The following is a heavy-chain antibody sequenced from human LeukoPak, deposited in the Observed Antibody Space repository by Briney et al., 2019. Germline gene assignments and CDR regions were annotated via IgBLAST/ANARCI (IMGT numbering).Heavy chain of an antibody. CDR3: AKDRYCGGGTCYWSYFDY. D-gene: IGHD2-15*01. CDR1: GFTFRTYA. Sequence: GGSLRLSCAASGFTFRTYAMSWVRQAPGKGLEWVSTISGGGGSTYYADSVKGRFTISRDNSKNTLFLQMNSLRAEDTAVYYCAKDRYCGGGTCYWSYFDYWGQGTLVTVSS. CDR2: ISGGGGST. J-gene: IGHJ4*02. V-gene: IGHV3-23*01.